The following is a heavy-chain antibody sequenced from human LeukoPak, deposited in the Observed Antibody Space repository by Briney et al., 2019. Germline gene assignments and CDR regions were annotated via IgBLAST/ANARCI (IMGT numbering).Heavy chain of an antibody. V-gene: IGHV3-30*02. D-gene: IGHD3-10*01. J-gene: IGHJ4*02. CDR2: IRSDSSYK. CDR1: GFSFRNYG. Sequence: GGSLRLSCVASGFSFRNYGMHWVRQAPGKGLEWLTFIRSDSSYKYYADSVKGRFTTSRDNSKSTLDLQMNSLRPEDTALYYCARDRGVSGNYYDYWGQGTLVTVSS. CDR3: ARDRGVSGNYYDY.